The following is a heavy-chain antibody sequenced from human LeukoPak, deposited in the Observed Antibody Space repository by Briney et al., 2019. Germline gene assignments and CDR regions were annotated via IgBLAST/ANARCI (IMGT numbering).Heavy chain of an antibody. CDR1: GYTFTDYY. V-gene: IGHV1-2*06. CDR3: ARGYDGDY. Sequence: ASVKVSCKTSGYTFTDYYIHWVRQAPGQGLEWMGRINPKSGGANFAQKYQGRVTMTRDTSIGTAYMELNTLTSDDTAVFYCARGYDGDYWGQGTLVTVSS. CDR2: INPKSGGA. J-gene: IGHJ4*02. D-gene: IGHD1-1*01.